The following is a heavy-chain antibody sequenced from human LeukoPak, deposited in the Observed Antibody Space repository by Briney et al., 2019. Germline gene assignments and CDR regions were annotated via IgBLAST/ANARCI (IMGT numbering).Heavy chain of an antibody. Sequence: GGSLRLSCAASGFTFSNYWMSWVRQAPGKGLEWVANIKQDGREKYYVDSVKGRFTISRDNAKNSLYLQMNSLRAEDTAVYYCARDLSGITTFGGYFDYWGQGTLVTVSS. V-gene: IGHV3-7*01. J-gene: IGHJ4*02. CDR3: ARDLSGITTFGGYFDY. D-gene: IGHD3-3*01. CDR1: GFTFSNYW. CDR2: IKQDGREK.